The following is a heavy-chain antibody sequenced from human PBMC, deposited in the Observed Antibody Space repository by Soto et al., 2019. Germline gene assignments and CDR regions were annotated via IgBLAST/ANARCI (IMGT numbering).Heavy chain of an antibody. CDR3: ARVFTPTLNWFDP. V-gene: IGHV1-3*01. J-gene: IGHJ5*02. D-gene: IGHD3-3*01. CDR2: INAGNGNT. Sequence: ASVKVSCKASGYTFTSYAMHWARQAPGQRLEWMGWINAGNGNTKYSQKLQGRVTMTTDTSTSTAYMELRSLRSDDTAVYYCARVFTPTLNWFDPWGQGTLVTVSS. CDR1: GYTFTSYA.